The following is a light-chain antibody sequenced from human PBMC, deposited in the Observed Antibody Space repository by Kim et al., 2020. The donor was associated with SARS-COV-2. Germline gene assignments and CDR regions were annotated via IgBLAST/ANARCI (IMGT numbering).Light chain of an antibody. CDR1: SSAVDEYND. Sequence: QSITSSTAGTSSAVDEYNDISCYQQHPGKAPKLMIYNFSNRTSGVSNRVSVSKSGNTASLTISGLQAEDETDYDYCSYTSNSTLVVFGGGTQLTVL. CDR2: NFS. J-gene: IGLJ2*01. V-gene: IGLV2-14*03. CDR3: CSYTSNSTLVV.